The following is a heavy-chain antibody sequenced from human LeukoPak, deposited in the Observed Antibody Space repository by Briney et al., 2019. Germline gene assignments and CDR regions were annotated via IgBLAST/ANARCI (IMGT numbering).Heavy chain of an antibody. V-gene: IGHV4-31*03. J-gene: IGHJ4*02. CDR3: ARIVGGYNLIDY. Sequence: SQTLSLTCTVSGGSISSGGYYWTWIRQHPGKGLEWIGYIYYSGSTNYNPSLKSRVTISVDTSKNQFSLKLSSVTAADTAVYYCARIVGGYNLIDYWGQGTLVTVSS. CDR1: GGSISSGGYY. D-gene: IGHD5-24*01. CDR2: IYYSGST.